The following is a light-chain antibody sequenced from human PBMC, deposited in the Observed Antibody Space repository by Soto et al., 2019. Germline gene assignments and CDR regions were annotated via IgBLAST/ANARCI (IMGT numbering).Light chain of an antibody. V-gene: IGKV3-11*01. CDR3: RQRSHWPPT. CDR2: DAS. J-gene: IGKJ2*01. CDR1: QSVSSY. Sequence: EIVLTQSPATLSLSPGERATLSCRASQSVSSYLAWYQQKPGQAPRLLIYDASNRATGIPARFSGSGSGTDFTLTISSLEPEDSAVDYCRQRSHWPPTFGQGTKLEIK.